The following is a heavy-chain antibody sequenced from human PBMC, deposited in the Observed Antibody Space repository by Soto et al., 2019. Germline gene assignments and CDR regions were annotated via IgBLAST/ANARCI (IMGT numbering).Heavy chain of an antibody. CDR3: ARNIAVAGTWGAFDI. CDR1: SGSISSSNW. V-gene: IGHV4-4*02. J-gene: IGHJ3*02. D-gene: IGHD6-19*01. Sequence: QVQLQESGPGLVKPSGTLSLTCAVSSGSISSSNWWSWVGQPPGKGLEWIGEIYHSGSTNYNPSLKSRVTISVDKSKNQFSLKLSSVTAADTAVYYCARNIAVAGTWGAFDIWGQGTMVTVSS. CDR2: IYHSGST.